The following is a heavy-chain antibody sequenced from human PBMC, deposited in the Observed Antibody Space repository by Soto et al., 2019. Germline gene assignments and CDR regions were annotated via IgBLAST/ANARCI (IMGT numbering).Heavy chain of an antibody. CDR2: INPNSGGA. J-gene: IGHJ4*02. CDR1: GYTFSDYY. CDR3: AKEPATAKPEGVDF. V-gene: IGHV1-2*02. Sequence: ASVKVSCKASGYTFSDYYIHWVRQAPGQGLEWMGWINPNSGGAKYAPKFQGGVTMTRDTSITTAYMELSRLRSGDTAVYYCAKEPATAKPEGVDFWGQGTLVTVSS. D-gene: IGHD1-1*01.